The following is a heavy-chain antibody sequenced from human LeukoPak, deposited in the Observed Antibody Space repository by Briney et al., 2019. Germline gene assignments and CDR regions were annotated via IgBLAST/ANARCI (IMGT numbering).Heavy chain of an antibody. CDR2: IYYSGST. CDR3: ARDEPAAIGY. D-gene: IGHD2-2*02. V-gene: IGHV4-38-2*02. J-gene: IGHJ4*02. CDR1: GYSISSGYY. Sequence: SETLSLTCTVSGYSISSGYYWGWIRQPPGQGLEWIGYIYYSGSTYYNPSLKSRVTISVDTSKNQFSLKLSSVTAADTAVYYCARDEPAAIGYWGQGTLVTVSS.